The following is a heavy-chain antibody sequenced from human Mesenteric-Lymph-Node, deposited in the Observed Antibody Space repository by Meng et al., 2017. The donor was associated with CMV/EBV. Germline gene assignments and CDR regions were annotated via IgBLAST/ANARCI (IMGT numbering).Heavy chain of an antibody. J-gene: IGHJ4*02. D-gene: IGHD2-15*01. CDR1: GFSFSSYV. Sequence: GESLKISCAASGFSFSSYVMSWVRQAPGKGLEWVSTISGGGDTTYYADSLKGRFTISRDNAKNSLYLQLNSLRAEDTAVYYCATSSCYSCYFDYWGQGTLVTVSS. CDR3: ATSSCYSCYFDY. V-gene: IGHV3-23*01. CDR2: ISGGGDTT.